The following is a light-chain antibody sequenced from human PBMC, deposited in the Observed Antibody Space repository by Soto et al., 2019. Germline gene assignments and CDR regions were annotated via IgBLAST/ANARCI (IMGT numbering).Light chain of an antibody. J-gene: IGKJ1*01. V-gene: IGKV3D-20*02. CDR2: DAS. Sequence: EIVLTQSPGTLSLSPGERATLSCRASQSVSSSYLAWYQQKPGQAPRLLIYDASNSATGIPARFSGSGSGTDFTLTSSRLEPEAFAVYYCQQRSNWPPTFGQGTKV. CDR3: QQRSNWPPT. CDR1: QSVSSSY.